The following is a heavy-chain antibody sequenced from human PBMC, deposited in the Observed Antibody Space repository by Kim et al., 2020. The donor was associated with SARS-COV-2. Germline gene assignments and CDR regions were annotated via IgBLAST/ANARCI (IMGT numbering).Heavy chain of an antibody. CDR3: ANWVAATGYFQH. CDR1: GFTFSSYA. J-gene: IGHJ1*01. CDR2: ISGSGGST. D-gene: IGHD6-19*01. Sequence: GGSLRLSCAASGFTFSSYAMSWVRQAPGKGLEWVSAISGSGGSTYYADSVKGRFTISRDNSKNTLYLQMNSLRAEDTAVYYCANWVAATGYFQHWGQGTLVTVSS. V-gene: IGHV3-23*01.